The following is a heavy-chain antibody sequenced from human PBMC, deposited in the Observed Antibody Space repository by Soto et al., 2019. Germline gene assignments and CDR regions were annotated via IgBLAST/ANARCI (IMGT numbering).Heavy chain of an antibody. Sequence: QVQLVQSGAEVKKPGSSVKVSCKASGGTFSSYAISWVRQAPGQGLEWMGGIIPIFGTANYAQKFQGRVTITADESTSTAYMELSSLRSEDTAVYYCAREGCSGGSCYSGWIDPWGQGTLVTVSS. CDR2: IIPIFGTA. V-gene: IGHV1-69*01. J-gene: IGHJ5*02. CDR3: AREGCSGGSCYSGWIDP. CDR1: GGTFSSYA. D-gene: IGHD2-15*01.